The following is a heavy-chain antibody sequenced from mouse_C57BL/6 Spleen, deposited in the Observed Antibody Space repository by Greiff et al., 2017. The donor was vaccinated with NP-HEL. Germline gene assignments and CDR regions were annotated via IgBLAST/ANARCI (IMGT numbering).Heavy chain of an antibody. CDR2: ISSGSSTI. J-gene: IGHJ4*01. Sequence: EVKLMESGGGLVKPGGSLKLSCAASGFTFSDYGMHWVRQAPEKGLEWVAYISSGSSTIYYADTVKGRFTISRDNAKNTLFLQMTSLRSEDTAMYYCARNLLRGAMDYWGQGTSVTVSS. V-gene: IGHV5-17*01. D-gene: IGHD1-1*01. CDR3: ARNLLRGAMDY. CDR1: GFTFSDYG.